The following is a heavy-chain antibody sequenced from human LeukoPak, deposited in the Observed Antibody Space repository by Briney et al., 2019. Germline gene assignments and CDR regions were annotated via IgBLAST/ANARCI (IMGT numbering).Heavy chain of an antibody. CDR1: GYTFTSYD. J-gene: IGHJ4*02. V-gene: IGHV1-8*01. D-gene: IGHD1-14*01. Sequence: ASVKVSCKASGYTFTSYDINWVRQATGQGLEWMGWMNPNSGNTGCAQNFQARVTMTRTTSISTAYIQLSSLRAEDTAVYYCARFPRNPWRFDYWGQGTPVTVSS. CDR3: ARFPRNPWRFDY. CDR2: MNPNSGNT.